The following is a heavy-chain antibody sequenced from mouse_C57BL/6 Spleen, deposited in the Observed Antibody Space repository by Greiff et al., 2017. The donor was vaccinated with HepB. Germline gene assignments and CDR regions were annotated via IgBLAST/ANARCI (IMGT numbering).Heavy chain of an antibody. Sequence: EVMLVESGGGLVKPGGSLKLSCAASGFTFSDYGMHWVRQAPEKGLEWVAYISSGSSTIYYADTVKGRFTISRDNAKNTLFLQMTSLRSEDTAMYYCAIYDYDLFAYWGQGTLVTVSA. CDR3: AIYDYDLFAY. CDR1: GFTFSDYG. D-gene: IGHD2-4*01. J-gene: IGHJ3*01. CDR2: ISSGSSTI. V-gene: IGHV5-17*01.